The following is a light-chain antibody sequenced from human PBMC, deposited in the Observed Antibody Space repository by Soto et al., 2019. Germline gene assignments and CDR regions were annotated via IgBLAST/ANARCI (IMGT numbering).Light chain of an antibody. Sequence: QSVLTQPASVSGSPGQSITISCSGTSSDVGSYSHVAWYQQFPGKTPKLMIYDVSKRPSGVPDRFSGSKSGNTASLTISGLQAEDEADYYCCSYAGGPYVFGTGTKVTVL. V-gene: IGLV2-11*01. CDR3: CSYAGGPYV. CDR2: DVS. J-gene: IGLJ1*01. CDR1: SSDVGSYSH.